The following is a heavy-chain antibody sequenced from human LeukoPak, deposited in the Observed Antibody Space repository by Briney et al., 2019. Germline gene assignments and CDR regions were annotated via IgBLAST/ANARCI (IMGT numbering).Heavy chain of an antibody. Sequence: AGGSLRLSCAASGFTFSSYSMNWVRQAPGKGLEWVSSISSSSSYIYYADSVKGRFTISRDNAKNSLYLQMNSLRAEDTAVYYCARATISSGYYYHDYWGQGTLVTVSS. CDR3: ARATISSGYYYHDY. V-gene: IGHV3-21*01. CDR2: ISSSSSYI. CDR1: GFTFSSYS. J-gene: IGHJ4*02. D-gene: IGHD3-22*01.